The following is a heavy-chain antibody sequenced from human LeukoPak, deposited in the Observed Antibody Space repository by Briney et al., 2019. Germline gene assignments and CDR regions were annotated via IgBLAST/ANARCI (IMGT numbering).Heavy chain of an antibody. CDR3: ARAPTYYYDSSGYYHEGQHYFDY. Sequence: SETLSLTCTVSGGSISSSSYYWSWIRQPPGKGLEWIGYIYYSGSTNYNPSLKSRVTISVDTSKNQFSLKLSSVTAADTAVYYCARAPTYYYDSSGYYHEGQHYFDYWGQGTLVTVSS. D-gene: IGHD3-22*01. J-gene: IGHJ4*02. CDR1: GGSISSSSYY. CDR2: IYYSGST. V-gene: IGHV4-61*01.